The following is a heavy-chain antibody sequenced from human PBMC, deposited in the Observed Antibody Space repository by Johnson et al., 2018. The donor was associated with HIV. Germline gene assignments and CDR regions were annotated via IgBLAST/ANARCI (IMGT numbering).Heavy chain of an antibody. D-gene: IGHD6-13*01. J-gene: IGHJ3*02. V-gene: IGHV3-20*04. CDR1: GFTFGDYG. CDR3: ASPLIAAGEGAFDI. Sequence: MQLVESGGGLVKPGGSLRLSCAASGFTFGDYGMSWVRQPPGKGLEWVSGINWNGGRTGYADSVKGRFTISRDNAKNSLYLQMNSLRAEDTAFYYCASPLIAAGEGAFDIWGQGTMVTVSS. CDR2: INWNGGRT.